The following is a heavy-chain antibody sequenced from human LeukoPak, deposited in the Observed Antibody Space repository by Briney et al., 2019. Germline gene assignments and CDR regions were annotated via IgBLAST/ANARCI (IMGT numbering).Heavy chain of an antibody. J-gene: IGHJ4*02. CDR2: ISGSGGST. D-gene: IGHD6-13*01. CDR1: GFTFSSYA. V-gene: IGHV3-23*01. Sequence: GGSLRLSCAASGFTFSSYAMIWVRQAPGKGLEWVTAISGSGGSTYYADSVKGRFTISRDNSKNTLYLQMNSLRAEDTAVYYCAKKTRGIAAAAPDYWGQGTLVTVSS. CDR3: AKKTRGIAAAAPDY.